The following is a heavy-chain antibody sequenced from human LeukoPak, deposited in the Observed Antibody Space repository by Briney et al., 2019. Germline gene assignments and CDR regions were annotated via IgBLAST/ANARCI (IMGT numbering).Heavy chain of an antibody. J-gene: IGHJ4*02. Sequence: ASVKVSCKASGYTFTGYYMHWVRQAPGQGLEWMGWINPNSGGTNYAQKFQGRVTMTRDTSISTAYMEPSRLRSGDTAVYYCARDGGRYCSSTSCYPDYWGQGTLVTVSS. CDR1: GYTFTGYY. D-gene: IGHD2-2*01. CDR2: INPNSGGT. CDR3: ARDGGRYCSSTSCYPDY. V-gene: IGHV1-2*02.